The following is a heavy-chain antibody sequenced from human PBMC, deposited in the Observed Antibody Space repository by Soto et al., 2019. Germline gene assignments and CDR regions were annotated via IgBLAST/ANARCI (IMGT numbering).Heavy chain of an antibody. V-gene: IGHV3-7*05. Sequence: GGSLRLSCAASGFTFSSYWMSWVRQAPGKGLEWVANIKQDGSEKYYVDSVKGRFTISRDNAKNSLYLQMNSLRAEDTAVYYCAREAETYDFWSGYYRSWYFDYWGQGTLVTVSS. CDR2: IKQDGSEK. D-gene: IGHD3-3*01. CDR1: GFTFSSYW. J-gene: IGHJ4*02. CDR3: AREAETYDFWSGYYRSWYFDY.